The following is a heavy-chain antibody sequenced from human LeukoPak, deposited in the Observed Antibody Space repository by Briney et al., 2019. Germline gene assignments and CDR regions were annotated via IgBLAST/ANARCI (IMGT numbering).Heavy chain of an antibody. Sequence: SETLSLTCTVSGGSISSGDYYWSWIRQPPGKGLEWIGYIYYSGSTYYNPSLKSRITISVDTSKNQFSLKLSSVTAADTAVYYCARTGRGYYDFWSGYPRAAFDIWGQGTMVTVSS. CDR3: ARTGRGYYDFWSGYPRAAFDI. J-gene: IGHJ3*02. CDR2: IYYSGST. CDR1: GGSISSGDYY. D-gene: IGHD3-3*01. V-gene: IGHV4-30-4*08.